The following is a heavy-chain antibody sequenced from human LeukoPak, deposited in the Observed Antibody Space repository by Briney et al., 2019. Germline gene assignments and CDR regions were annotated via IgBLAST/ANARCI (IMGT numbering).Heavy chain of an antibody. CDR3: ARGATMVRGVIITYFDY. J-gene: IGHJ4*02. Sequence: GGSLRLSCAASGFIFSSYAMSWVRQAPGKGLEWVSTISGSGGSTYYADSVKGRFTISRDNAKNSLYLQMNSLRAEDTAVYYCARGATMVRGVIITYFDYWGQGTLVTVSS. CDR2: ISGSGGST. CDR1: GFIFSSYA. D-gene: IGHD3-10*01. V-gene: IGHV3-23*01.